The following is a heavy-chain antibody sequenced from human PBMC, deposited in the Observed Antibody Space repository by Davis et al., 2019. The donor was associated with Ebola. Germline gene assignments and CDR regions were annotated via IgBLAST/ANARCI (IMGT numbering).Heavy chain of an antibody. J-gene: IGHJ6*02. Sequence: AASVKVSCKASGNTFTSYAMHWVRQAPGQRLEWMGWINTGNGNTKYSQKFQGRVTITRDTSASTAYMELSSLRSEDTAVYYCARDRLGGSRYYYYGMDVWGQGTTVTVSS. V-gene: IGHV1-3*04. CDR3: ARDRLGGSRYYYYGMDV. D-gene: IGHD2-15*01. CDR1: GNTFTSYA. CDR2: INTGNGNT.